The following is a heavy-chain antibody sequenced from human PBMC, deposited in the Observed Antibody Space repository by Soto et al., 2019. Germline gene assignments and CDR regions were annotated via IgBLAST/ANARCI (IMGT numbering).Heavy chain of an antibody. Sequence: SDTLSLTCTVSGDSVRNQYWSWIRRPPGRGLEWIGYIYRSGSTKYNPSLKSRLTISVDTSKNQFSLKLSSVTAADTAVYYCARTLDYGHMDVWGKGTTVTVSS. CDR3: ARTLDYGHMDV. D-gene: IGHD3-16*01. J-gene: IGHJ6*03. V-gene: IGHV4-4*09. CDR1: GDSVRNQY. CDR2: IYRSGST.